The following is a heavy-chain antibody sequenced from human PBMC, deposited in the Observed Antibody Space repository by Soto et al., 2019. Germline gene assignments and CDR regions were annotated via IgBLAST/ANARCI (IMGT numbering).Heavy chain of an antibody. D-gene: IGHD4-4*01. J-gene: IGHJ6*03. CDR2: IYYSGST. Sequence: SETLSLTCTVSGGSISSGGYYWSWIRQHPGKGLEWIGYIYYSGSTYYNPSLKSRVTISVDTSKNQFSLKLSSVTAADTAVYYCAREGYSNYTYYYYYYMDVWGKGTTVTVSS. CDR3: AREGYSNYTYYYYYYMDV. V-gene: IGHV4-31*03. CDR1: GGSISSGGYY.